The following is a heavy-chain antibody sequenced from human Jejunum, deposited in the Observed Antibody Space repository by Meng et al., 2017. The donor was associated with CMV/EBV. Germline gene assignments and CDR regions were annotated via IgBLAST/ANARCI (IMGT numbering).Heavy chain of an antibody. CDR1: GFTFSNYA. J-gene: IGHJ4*02. Sequence: RLSCAASGFTFSNYAMTWVRQAPGKGLEWVSTISEIPDASYYGDSVKGRFAISRDNSKNTLYLQMSSLRVEDTAVYYCAKARQCEDWGQGTLVTVSS. CDR2: ISEIPDAS. CDR3: AKARQCED. V-gene: IGHV3-23*01.